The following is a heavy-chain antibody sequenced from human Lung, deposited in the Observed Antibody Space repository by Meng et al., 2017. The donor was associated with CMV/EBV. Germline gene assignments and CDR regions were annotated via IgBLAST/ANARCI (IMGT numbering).Heavy chain of an antibody. Sequence: VQLQGSGPGLVKPSGTLSLTCAVSGGSISISTWWSWVRQPPGKGLEWIGEIYHSGGTNYNPSLRGRVTISLDKSKNQFSLTLRSVTAADTAVYYCARDPYATGWAGWGQGTLVTVSS. CDR2: IYHSGGT. V-gene: IGHV4-4*02. D-gene: IGHD6-19*01. J-gene: IGHJ4*02. CDR1: GGSISISTW. CDR3: ARDPYATGWAG.